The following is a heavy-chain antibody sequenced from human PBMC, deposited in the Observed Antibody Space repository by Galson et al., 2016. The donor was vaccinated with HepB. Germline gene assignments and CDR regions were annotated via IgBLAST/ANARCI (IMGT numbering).Heavy chain of an antibody. Sequence: SLRLSCAGSGFTFSDHFMSWIRQAPGKGLEWVSYTTSSGSYTNYADSVEGRFTISRDNTKNSLYLQINTLRPEDTAVYYCARNEGDYWGQGVLVTVSS. J-gene: IGHJ4*02. CDR2: TTSSGSYT. CDR1: GFTFSDHF. CDR3: ARNEGDY. V-gene: IGHV3-11*06.